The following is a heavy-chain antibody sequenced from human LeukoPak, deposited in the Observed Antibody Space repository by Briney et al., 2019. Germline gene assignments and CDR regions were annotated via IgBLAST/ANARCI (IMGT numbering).Heavy chain of an antibody. CDR1: RFTFSTYS. Sequence: GGSLRLSCAASRFTFSTYSMNWVRQAPGKGLEWVSSISSRSTYIYYADSVKGRFTISRDNAKNSLYLQMNNLRAEDTAVYYCATRYSGSGGAFDIWGQGTMVTVSS. CDR3: ATRYSGSGGAFDI. J-gene: IGHJ3*02. D-gene: IGHD1-26*01. CDR2: ISSRSTYI. V-gene: IGHV3-21*04.